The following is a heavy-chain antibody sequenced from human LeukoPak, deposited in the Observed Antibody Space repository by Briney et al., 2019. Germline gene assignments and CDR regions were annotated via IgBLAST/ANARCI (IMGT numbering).Heavy chain of an antibody. D-gene: IGHD1-26*01. J-gene: IGHJ6*02. CDR2: IKSKIDGGTT. V-gene: IGHV3-15*01. CDR1: GFTFSNVW. Sequence: RGSLRLSCAVSGFTFSNVWMSWVRQVPGKGLEWVGRIKSKIDGGTTDYAAPVKGRFSISRDDSKNTLYLQMNSLKTEDTAVYFCTTESRWEMGVDLGMDIWGQGTTVIVSS. CDR3: TTESRWEMGVDLGMDI.